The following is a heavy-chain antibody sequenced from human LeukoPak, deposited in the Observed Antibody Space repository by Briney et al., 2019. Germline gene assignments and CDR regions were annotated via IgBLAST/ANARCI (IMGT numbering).Heavy chain of an antibody. J-gene: IGHJ4*02. Sequence: GGSLRLSCAASGFTFNNYGMSWVRQAPGKGLEWVSAISGSGGSTYYADSVKGRFTISRDNAKNSLYLQMNSLRAEDTAVYYCARGPGYYDILTGYHYWGQGTLVTVSS. D-gene: IGHD3-9*01. V-gene: IGHV3-23*01. CDR2: ISGSGGST. CDR3: ARGPGYYDILTGYHY. CDR1: GFTFNNYG.